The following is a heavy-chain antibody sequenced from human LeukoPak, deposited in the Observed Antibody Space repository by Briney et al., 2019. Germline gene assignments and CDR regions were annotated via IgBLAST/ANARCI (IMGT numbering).Heavy chain of an antibody. CDR1: GGTFSSYA. J-gene: IGHJ4*02. Sequence: ASVKVSSTASGGTFSSYAISWVRQAPGQGLEWMGGIIPIFGTANYAQKFQGRVTITADESTSTAYMELSSLRSEDTAVYYCARDGALGTPFDYWGQGTLVTVSS. CDR3: ARDGALGTPFDY. CDR2: IIPIFGTA. V-gene: IGHV1-69*01.